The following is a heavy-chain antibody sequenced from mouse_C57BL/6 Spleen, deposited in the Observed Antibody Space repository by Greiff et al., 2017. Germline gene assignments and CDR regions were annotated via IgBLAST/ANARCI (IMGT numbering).Heavy chain of an antibody. J-gene: IGHJ1*03. CDR3: KITTGEATDFDG. Sequence: VPLQQSGAELVRPGASVTLSCTASGYTFTDYEMHWVKQAPVHGLEWIGAIDPETGGTAYNQKFKGKATLTADKSSSTAYMELRSLTSEDSAVYYYKITTGEATDFDGWGTGTTVTVSS. CDR2: IDPETGGT. D-gene: IGHD1-1*01. V-gene: IGHV1-15*01. CDR1: GYTFTDYE.